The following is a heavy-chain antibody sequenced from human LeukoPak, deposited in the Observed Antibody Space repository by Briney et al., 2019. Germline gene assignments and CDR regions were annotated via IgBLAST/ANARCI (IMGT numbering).Heavy chain of an antibody. CDR1: GVTFSSYA. Sequence: GGSLRLSCAASGVTFSSYAMSWVRQAPGKGLEWVSVISGSGGSTYYADSVKGRFTISRDMSKNTLYLQMNSLRAEDTAVYYCAKRYGSSGFNWFDPWGQGTLVTVSS. J-gene: IGHJ5*02. CDR2: ISGSGGST. CDR3: AKRYGSSGFNWFDP. V-gene: IGHV3-23*01. D-gene: IGHD6-19*01.